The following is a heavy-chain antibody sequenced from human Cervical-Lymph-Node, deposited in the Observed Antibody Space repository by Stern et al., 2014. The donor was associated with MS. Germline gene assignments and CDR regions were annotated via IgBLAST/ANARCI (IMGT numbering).Heavy chain of an antibody. D-gene: IGHD3-10*01. Sequence: EVQLVESGGGLVQPGGSLKLSCAASGILFSGASMHWVRQPPGKGLEWIGRIRSKSNAYTTTYTASVKGRFTISRDDSKSTAYLQLNSLKTEDTAVYYCVSDGSGWKNWGQGTLVTVSS. V-gene: IGHV3-73*01. CDR2: IRSKSNAYTT. CDR3: VSDGSGWKN. J-gene: IGHJ4*02. CDR1: GILFSGAS.